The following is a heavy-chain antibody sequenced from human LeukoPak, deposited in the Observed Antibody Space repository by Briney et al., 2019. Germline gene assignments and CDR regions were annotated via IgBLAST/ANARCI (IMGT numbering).Heavy chain of an antibody. CDR1: GYTFTSYG. V-gene: IGHV1-18*01. Sequence: ASVKVSCKASGYTFTSYGISWVRQAPGQGLEWMGWISAYNGHTNYAQKLQGRVTMTTDTSTSTAYMELRSPRSDDTAVYYCAKGHSSGWYDYWGQGTLVTVSS. J-gene: IGHJ4*02. CDR2: ISAYNGHT. CDR3: AKGHSSGWYDY. D-gene: IGHD6-19*01.